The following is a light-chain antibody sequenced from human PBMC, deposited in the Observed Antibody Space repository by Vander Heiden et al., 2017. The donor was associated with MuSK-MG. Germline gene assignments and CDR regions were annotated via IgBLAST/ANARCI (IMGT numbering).Light chain of an antibody. J-gene: IGLJ3*02. CDR3: QSYDYRLDGSGV. Sequence: QSVLTQPPPVSGAPGQRVTISCIGSSSHLGAGYNVHWYKQVPGPAPQLLIFANGHRPSGVPDRFSGSKSGTSASLAITGLQAEDEADYYCQSYDYRLDGSGVFGGGTRLTVL. CDR2: ANG. V-gene: IGLV1-40*01. CDR1: SSHLGAGYN.